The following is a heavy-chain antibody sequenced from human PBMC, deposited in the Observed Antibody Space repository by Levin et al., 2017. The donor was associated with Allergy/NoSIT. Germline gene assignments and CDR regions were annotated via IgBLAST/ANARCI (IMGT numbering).Heavy chain of an antibody. CDR3: ARLGWAMMTSFPDY. CDR2: ISGSSSYI. D-gene: IGHD3-22*01. J-gene: IGHJ4*02. CDR1: GFAFSAYH. Sequence: PGGSLRLSCAASGFAFSAYHMSWIRQAPGKGLEWVSDISGSSSYINYADSVKGRFIISRDNAKNSLYLQMNSLRAEDTAVYYCARLGWAMMTSFPDYWGQGTLVTVSS. V-gene: IGHV3-11*03.